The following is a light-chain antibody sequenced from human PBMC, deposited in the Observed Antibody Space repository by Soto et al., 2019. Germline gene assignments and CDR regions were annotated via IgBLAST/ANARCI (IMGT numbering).Light chain of an antibody. CDR3: SSYTSSNTYV. Sequence: QSALTQPASVSGSPGQSITISCTGTSSDVGGYNYVSWYQQHPGKAPKLMIYDVSNRPSGVSNRFSGSKFGNTASLTISGLQAEDEADYYCSSYTSSNTYVFGTGTKLTVL. CDR2: DVS. CDR1: SSDVGGYNY. J-gene: IGLJ1*01. V-gene: IGLV2-14*01.